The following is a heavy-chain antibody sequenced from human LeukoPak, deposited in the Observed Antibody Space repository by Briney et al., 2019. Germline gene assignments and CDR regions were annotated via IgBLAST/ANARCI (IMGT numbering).Heavy chain of an antibody. CDR2: INHSGST. CDR1: GGSFSGYY. CDR3: ARQEVAAAGTLHKWYYYYYMDV. D-gene: IGHD6-13*01. J-gene: IGHJ6*03. Sequence: SETLSLTCAVYGGSFSGYYWSWIRQPPGKGLEWIGEINHSGSTNYNPSLKSRVTISVDTSKNQFSLKLSSVTAADTAVYYCARQEVAAAGTLHKWYYYYYMDVWGKGTTVTISS. V-gene: IGHV4-34*01.